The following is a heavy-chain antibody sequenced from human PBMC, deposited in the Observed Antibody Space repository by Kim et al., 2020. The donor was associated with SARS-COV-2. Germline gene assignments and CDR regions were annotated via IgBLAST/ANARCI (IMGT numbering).Heavy chain of an antibody. D-gene: IGHD3-10*01. V-gene: IGHV3-15*01. CDR3: TTDPITMVRGVIITARDY. J-gene: IGHJ4*02. Sequence: KGRFTISRDDSKNTLYLQMNSLKTEDTAVYYCTTDPITMVRGVIITARDYWGQGTLVTVSS.